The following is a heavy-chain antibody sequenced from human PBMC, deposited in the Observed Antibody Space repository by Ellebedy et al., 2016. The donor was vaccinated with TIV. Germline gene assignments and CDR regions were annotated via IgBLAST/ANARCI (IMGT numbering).Heavy chain of an antibody. CDR1: GMIFSNYI. D-gene: IGHD4-11*01. Sequence: GESLKISXSASGMIFSNYIMNWVRQAPGKGLEWVSSISSGSSYTYYADSVKGRFTISRDNAKNSLYLQMNSLRAEDTAVYYCVRASTTVPNLLDYWGQGTLVTVSS. J-gene: IGHJ4*02. CDR2: ISSGSSYT. V-gene: IGHV3-21*01. CDR3: VRASTTVPNLLDY.